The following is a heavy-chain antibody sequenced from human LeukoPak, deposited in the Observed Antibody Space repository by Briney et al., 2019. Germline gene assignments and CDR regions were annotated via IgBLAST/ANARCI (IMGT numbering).Heavy chain of an antibody. J-gene: IGHJ4*02. Sequence: SETLSLTCTDSGGSISSYYWGWIRQPPGKGLEWIGSIYYSGSTYYNPSLKSRVTISVDTSKNQFSLKLSSVTAADTAVYYCASSYSSSWSPSYWGQGTLVTVSS. CDR1: GGSISSYY. CDR2: IYYSGST. CDR3: ASSYSSSWSPSY. V-gene: IGHV4-39*07. D-gene: IGHD6-13*01.